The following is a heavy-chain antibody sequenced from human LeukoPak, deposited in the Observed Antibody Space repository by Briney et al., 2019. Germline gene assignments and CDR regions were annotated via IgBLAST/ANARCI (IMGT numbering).Heavy chain of an antibody. CDR2: VSGDGSST. J-gene: IGHJ5*02. D-gene: IGHD2-15*01. Sequence: GGSLRLSCAASGFTFSRYWMHWVRQGPGKGLVWVSRVSGDGSSTTYADSVKGRFTISRDNAKSTLYLQMNSLRPEDTAVYYCARDHDILDVGAAGSWGQGTLVTVSS. CDR3: ARDHDILDVGAAGS. CDR1: GFTFSRYW. V-gene: IGHV3-74*01.